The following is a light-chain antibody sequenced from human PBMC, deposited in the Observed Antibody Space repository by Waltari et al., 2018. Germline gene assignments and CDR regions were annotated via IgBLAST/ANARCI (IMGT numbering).Light chain of an antibody. V-gene: IGKV1-6*01. Sequence: IQMTQSPSSLSASVGDTVTITCRASQGIRSDLGWYQQKPGQAPDLLIYPASNLQTGVPSRFSGSGSGTDFTLTISSLQPEDFATYXCLQDHNFPRTFGXGTKVE. CDR2: PAS. CDR1: QGIRSD. CDR3: LQDHNFPRT. J-gene: IGKJ4*02.